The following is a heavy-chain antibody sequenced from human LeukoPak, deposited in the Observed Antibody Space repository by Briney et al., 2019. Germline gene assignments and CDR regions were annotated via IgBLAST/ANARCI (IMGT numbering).Heavy chain of an antibody. J-gene: IGHJ5*02. V-gene: IGHV1-46*01. Sequence: ASVKVSCKASGYTFTSYYMHWVRQAPGQGLEWMGIINPSGGSTSYAQKFQGRVTMTRDTSTSTVYMELSSLRSEDTAVYYCARGGSPTMIAAEDWFDRWGQGTLVTVSS. CDR1: GYTFTSYY. CDR3: ARGGSPTMIAAEDWFDR. CDR2: INPSGGST. D-gene: IGHD3-22*01.